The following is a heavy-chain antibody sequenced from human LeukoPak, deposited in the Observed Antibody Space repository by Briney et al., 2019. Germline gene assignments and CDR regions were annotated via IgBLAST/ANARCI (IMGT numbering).Heavy chain of an antibody. CDR1: GYTFTSYG. V-gene: IGHV1-18*01. Sequence: ASVKVSCKASGYTFTSYGISWVRQAPGQGLEWMGWISAYNGNTNYAQKLQGRVTMTTDTSTSTAYMELRSLRSDDTPVYYCARSLDYGGNYDAFDISGQGTMVTVSS. CDR3: ARSLDYGGNYDAFDI. CDR2: ISAYNGNT. J-gene: IGHJ3*02. D-gene: IGHD4-23*01.